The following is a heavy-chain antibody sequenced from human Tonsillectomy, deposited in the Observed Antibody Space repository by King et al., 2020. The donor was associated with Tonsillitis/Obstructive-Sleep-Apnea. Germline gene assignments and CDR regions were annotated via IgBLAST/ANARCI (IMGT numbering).Heavy chain of an antibody. CDR2: ISGSGGST. CDR3: AKEPRQYDILTGPLDY. CDR1: GFTFSSYA. V-gene: IGHV3-23*04. D-gene: IGHD3-9*01. J-gene: IGHJ4*02. Sequence: EVQLVESGGGLVQPGGSLRLSCAASGFTFSSYAMSWVRQAPGKGLEWVSAISGSGGSTYYADSVKGRFTISRDNSKNTLCLQMNSLRAEGTAVYYCAKEPRQYDILTGPLDYWGQGTLVTVSS.